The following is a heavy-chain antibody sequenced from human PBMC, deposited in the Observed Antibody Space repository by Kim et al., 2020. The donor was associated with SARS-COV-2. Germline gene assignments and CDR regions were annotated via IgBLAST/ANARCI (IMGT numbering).Heavy chain of an antibody. J-gene: IGHJ4*02. CDR1: GFTFSSYA. V-gene: IGHV3-64D*09. CDR2: ISSNGGST. CDR3: VKGPQLALFPSGY. D-gene: IGHD6-6*01. Sequence: GGSLRLSCSASGFTFSSYAMHWVRQAPGKGLEYVSAISSNGGSTYYADSVKGRFTISRDNSKNTLYLQMSSLRAEDTAVYYCVKGPQLALFPSGYWGQGTLVTVSS.